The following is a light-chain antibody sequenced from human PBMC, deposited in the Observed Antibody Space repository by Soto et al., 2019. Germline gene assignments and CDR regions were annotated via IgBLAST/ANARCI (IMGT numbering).Light chain of an antibody. J-gene: IGLJ1*01. V-gene: IGLV2-14*01. CDR1: SSDVGGYIY. CDR3: SSYTTSSSYV. Sequence: QSVLTQPASVSGSPGLSITISCTGTSSDVGGYIYVSWYQQHPGKAPKLMIYDVTSRPSGVSYRFSGSKSGNTASLTISGLQAEDEADYYCSSYTTSSSYVFGTGTKVTVL. CDR2: DVT.